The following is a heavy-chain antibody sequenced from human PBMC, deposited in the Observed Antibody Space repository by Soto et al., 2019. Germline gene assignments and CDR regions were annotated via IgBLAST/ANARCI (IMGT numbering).Heavy chain of an antibody. D-gene: IGHD4-17*01. Sequence: SLRLSCAASGFTFSSYAMHWVRQAPGKGLEWVAVISYDGSNKYYADSVKGRFTISRDNSKNTLYLQMNSLRAEDTAVYYCARERYVRADDYGGNNYYYGMVGWRQGSTVTVSS. CDR2: ISYDGSNK. J-gene: IGHJ6*02. V-gene: IGHV3-30-3*01. CDR1: GFTFSSYA. CDR3: ARERYVRADDYGGNNYYYGMVG.